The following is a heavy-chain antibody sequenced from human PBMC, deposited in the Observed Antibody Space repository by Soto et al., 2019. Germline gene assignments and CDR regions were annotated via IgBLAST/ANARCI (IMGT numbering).Heavy chain of an antibody. CDR1: GYTLTELS. CDR3: ATDRQGGHITIFGVVIVGAFDI. CDR2: FDPEDGET. D-gene: IGHD3-3*01. J-gene: IGHJ3*02. Sequence: ASVKVSCKVSGYTLTELSMHWGRQAPGKGLEWMGGFDPEDGETIYAQKFQGRVTMTEDTSTDTAYMELSSLRSEDTAVYYCATDRQGGHITIFGVVIVGAFDIWGQGTMVTVSS. V-gene: IGHV1-24*01.